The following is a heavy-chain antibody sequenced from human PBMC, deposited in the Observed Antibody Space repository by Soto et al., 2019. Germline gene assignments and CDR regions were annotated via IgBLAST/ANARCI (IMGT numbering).Heavy chain of an antibody. CDR3: ARENGSDYIGRLRGYYYYGMDF. Sequence: QVQLVESGGGVVQPGRSLRLSCAASGFTFSSYAMHWVRQAPGKGLEWVAVISYDGSNKYYADSVKGRFTISRDNSKNTLYRQMNSLRAEDTAVYYCARENGSDYIGRLRGYYYYGMDFWGQWTTVTVSS. V-gene: IGHV3-30-3*01. D-gene: IGHD3-22*01. CDR1: GFTFSSYA. J-gene: IGHJ6*02. CDR2: ISYDGSNK.